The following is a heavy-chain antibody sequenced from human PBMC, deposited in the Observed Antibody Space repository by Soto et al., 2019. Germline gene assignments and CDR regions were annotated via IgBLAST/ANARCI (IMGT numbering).Heavy chain of an antibody. D-gene: IGHD5-12*01. CDR2: VKPRSGDT. J-gene: IGHJ6*02. V-gene: IGHV1-2*02. Sequence: ASVKVSCKASGYTFTGYYIHWVLQAPGQGLEWKGWVKPRSGDTNYAQKFLGRVTMTRDTSITTAYMELKRLRSDDTAVYYCAREPRKVAKGYYYSGMDVWGQGTTVTVSS. CDR3: AREPRKVAKGYYYSGMDV. CDR1: GYTFTGYY.